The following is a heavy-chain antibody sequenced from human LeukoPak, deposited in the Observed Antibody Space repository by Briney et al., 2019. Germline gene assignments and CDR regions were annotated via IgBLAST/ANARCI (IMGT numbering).Heavy chain of an antibody. J-gene: IGHJ4*02. CDR2: INHSGST. Sequence: SETLSLTCAVYGGSFSGYYWSWIRQPPGKGLEWIGEINHSGSTNYNPSLKSRVTISVDTSKNQFSLKLSSVTAADTAVYYCASSSGWYKAFDYWGQGTLVTVSS. D-gene: IGHD6-19*01. CDR1: GGSFSGYY. V-gene: IGHV4-34*01. CDR3: ASSSGWYKAFDY.